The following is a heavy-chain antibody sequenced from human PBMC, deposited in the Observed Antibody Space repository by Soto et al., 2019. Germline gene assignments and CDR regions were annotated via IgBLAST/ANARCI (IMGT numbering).Heavy chain of an antibody. Sequence: EVQLLESGGGLVQPGGSLRLSCAASGFTFTGYALSWVRQAPGKGLEWVATISGIGGSTYLADSVKGRLSISRDNSKNTVSLLMNSLRAEDTAVYFCARGSSGYISSWYYFDYWGRGTLVTVSS. CDR3: ARGSSGYISSWYYFDY. J-gene: IGHJ4*02. CDR1: GFTFTGYA. V-gene: IGHV3-23*01. CDR2: ISGIGGST. D-gene: IGHD6-13*01.